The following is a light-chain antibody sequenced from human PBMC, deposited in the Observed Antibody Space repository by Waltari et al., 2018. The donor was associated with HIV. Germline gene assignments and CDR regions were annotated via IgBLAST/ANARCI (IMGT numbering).Light chain of an antibody. V-gene: IGLV2-23*02. Sequence: QSALTQPASVSGSPGQSITIPCTGTSNDVGYYNLVSWYQQDPGKAPKVMISEVSKRPSGVSNRFSGSKSGNTASLTISGLQAEDEADYYCGSYAGSNAYVFGIGTKVTVL. CDR3: GSYAGSNAYV. CDR2: EVS. J-gene: IGLJ1*01. CDR1: SNDVGYYNL.